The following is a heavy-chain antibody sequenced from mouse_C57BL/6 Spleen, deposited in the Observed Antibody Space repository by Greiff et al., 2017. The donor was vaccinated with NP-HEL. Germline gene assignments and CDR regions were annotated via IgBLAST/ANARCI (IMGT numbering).Heavy chain of an antibody. D-gene: IGHD2-4*01. Sequence: EVQRVESGGDLVKPGGSLKLSCAASGFTFSSYGMSWVRQTPDKRLEWVATISSGGSYTYYPDSVKGRFTISRDNAKNTLYLQMSSLKSEDTAMYYCARRRDYDYDGYAMDYWGQGTSVTVSS. CDR2: ISSGGSYT. CDR1: GFTFSSYG. V-gene: IGHV5-6*01. CDR3: ARRRDYDYDGYAMDY. J-gene: IGHJ4*01.